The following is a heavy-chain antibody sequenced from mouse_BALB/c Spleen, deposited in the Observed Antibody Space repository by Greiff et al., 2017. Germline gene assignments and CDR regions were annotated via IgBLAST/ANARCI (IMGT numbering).Heavy chain of an antibody. D-gene: IGHD1-1*01. Sequence: VQVVESGPGLVAPSQSLSITCTVSGFSLTSYGVHWVRQPPGKGLEWLGVIWAGGSTNYNSALMSRLSISKDNSKSQVFLKMNSLQTDDTARYYCARGRYYGSSYDWYFDVWGAGTTVTVSS. J-gene: IGHJ1*01. V-gene: IGHV2-9*02. CDR1: GFSLTSYG. CDR2: IWAGGST. CDR3: ARGRYYGSSYDWYFDV.